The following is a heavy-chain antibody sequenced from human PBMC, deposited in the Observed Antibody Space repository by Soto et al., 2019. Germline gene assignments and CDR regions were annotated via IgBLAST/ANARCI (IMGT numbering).Heavy chain of an antibody. V-gene: IGHV3-23*01. J-gene: IGHJ4*02. CDR1: GFTFISYA. CDR2: ISGDGSST. D-gene: IGHD3-9*01. Sequence: GSLRLSCAASGFTFISYAMILFRQAAFKWLEWVSAISGDGSSTYFADSGKGRFTISRDNSKNTLYLQMNSLRAEGTAVYYCAKDWEFDWPNYYFDYWGQGTLVTVSS. CDR3: AKDWEFDWPNYYFDY.